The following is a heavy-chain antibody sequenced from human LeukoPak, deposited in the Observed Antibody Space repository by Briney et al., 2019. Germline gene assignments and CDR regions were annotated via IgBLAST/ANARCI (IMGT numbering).Heavy chain of an antibody. Sequence: PGRSLRLSCAASGFTFDDYAMHWVRQAPGKGLEWVSTMSWNGGAVGYADSVKGRFTISRDNAKNSLFLQMNSLRPEDTALYYCAKGHFGDYVEDSGLDVWGQGTTVTVSS. V-gene: IGHV3-9*01. D-gene: IGHD4-17*01. CDR3: AKGHFGDYVEDSGLDV. J-gene: IGHJ6*02. CDR2: MSWNGGAV. CDR1: GFTFDDYA.